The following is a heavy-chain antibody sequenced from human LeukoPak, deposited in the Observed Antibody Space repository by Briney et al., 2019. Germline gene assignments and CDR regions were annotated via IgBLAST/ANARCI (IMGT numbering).Heavy chain of an antibody. CDR3: ARDRLGLWYFDL. Sequence: SETLSLTCTVSGGSISSYYWSWIRQPPGKGLEWIGYIYYSGSTNYNPSLKSRVAISVDTSKNQFSLKLSSVTAADTAVYYCARDRLGLWYFDLWGRGTLVTVSS. V-gene: IGHV4-59*01. J-gene: IGHJ2*01. CDR2: IYYSGST. CDR1: GGSISSYY. D-gene: IGHD7-27*01.